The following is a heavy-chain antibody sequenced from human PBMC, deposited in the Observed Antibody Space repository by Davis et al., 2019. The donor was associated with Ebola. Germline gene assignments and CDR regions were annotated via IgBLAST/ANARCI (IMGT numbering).Heavy chain of an antibody. CDR1: GYTFTRYW. CDR2: IYPGDSDT. D-gene: IGHD1-20*01. Sequence: KVSCKASGYTFTRYWIVWVRQMPGKGLEWMGMIYPGDSDTRYSPSFQGQVTIPADKSTTTAYLQWSSLKASDTAMYYCASLRRTITGMDDGFDLWGQGTMVTVSS. V-gene: IGHV5-51*01. CDR3: ASLRRTITGMDDGFDL. J-gene: IGHJ3*01.